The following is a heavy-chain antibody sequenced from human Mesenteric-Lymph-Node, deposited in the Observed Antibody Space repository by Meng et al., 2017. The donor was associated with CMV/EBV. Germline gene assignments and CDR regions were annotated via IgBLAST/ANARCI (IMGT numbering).Heavy chain of an antibody. CDR1: GYTFTSYG. D-gene: IGHD3-22*01. J-gene: IGHJ4*02. CDR2: ISAYNGNT. Sequence: ASVTVSCQASGYTFTSYGISWVRQAPGQGLEWMGWISAYNGNTNYAQKLQGRVTMTTDTSTSTAYMELRSLRSDDTAVYYCARAAPTTMIVVVSDFDYWGQGTLVTVSS. CDR3: ARAAPTTMIVVVSDFDY. V-gene: IGHV1-18*01.